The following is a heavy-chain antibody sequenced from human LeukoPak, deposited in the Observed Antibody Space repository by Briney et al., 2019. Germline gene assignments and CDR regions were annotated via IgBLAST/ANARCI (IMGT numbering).Heavy chain of an antibody. V-gene: IGHV4-59*08. CDR2: IYYSGST. CDR1: GGSISSYY. D-gene: IGHD6-13*01. CDR3: ARHWETSSWYVDY. Sequence: PSETLSLTCTVSGGSISSYYWSWIRQPPGKGLEWIGYIYYSGSTHYNPSLKSRVTISLDTSKNQLSLKVSSVTAADTAVYYYARHWETSSWYVDYWGQGTLVTVSS. J-gene: IGHJ4*02.